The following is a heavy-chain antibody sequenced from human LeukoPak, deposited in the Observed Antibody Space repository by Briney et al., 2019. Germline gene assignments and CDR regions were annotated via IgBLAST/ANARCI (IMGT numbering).Heavy chain of an antibody. CDR2: ISGGGGST. Sequence: PGGSLRLSCAASGFTFSSYAVSWVRQAPGKGLEWVSTISGGGGSTFYAHSVRGRFTVSRDNSRNTLALQMNSLRAEDTAVYYCAGSPTVDAAFDIWGQGTMVTVSS. CDR1: GFTFSSYA. J-gene: IGHJ3*02. CDR3: AGSPTVDAAFDI. V-gene: IGHV3-23*01. D-gene: IGHD4-23*01.